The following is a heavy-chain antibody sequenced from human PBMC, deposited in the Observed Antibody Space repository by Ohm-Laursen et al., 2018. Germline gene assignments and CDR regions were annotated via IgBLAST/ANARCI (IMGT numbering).Heavy chain of an antibody. CDR3: AKGDDKYSSSVVDY. Sequence: SLRLSCTASGFTFSSYAMRWVRQAPGKGLEWVSAISGSGGSTYYADSVTGRFTISRDNSKNSLYLQMTSLTVEDTAVYYCAKGDDKYSSSVVDYWGQGTLVTVSS. CDR2: ISGSGGST. V-gene: IGHV3-23*01. J-gene: IGHJ4*02. CDR1: GFTFSSYA. D-gene: IGHD6-6*01.